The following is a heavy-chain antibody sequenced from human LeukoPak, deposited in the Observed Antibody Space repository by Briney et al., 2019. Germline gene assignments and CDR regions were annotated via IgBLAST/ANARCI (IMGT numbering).Heavy chain of an antibody. V-gene: IGHV1-69*05. J-gene: IGHJ5*02. CDR1: GGTFSSYA. D-gene: IGHD5-24*01. CDR2: ILPIFGTA. CDR3: ARVFYGYSNYQREYNWFDP. Sequence: SVKVSCKASGGTFSSYAISWVRQAPGQGLEWMGGILPIFGTANYAQKFQGRVTITTDESTSTAYMELSSLRSEDTAVYYCARVFYGYSNYQREYNWFDPWGQGTLVTVSS.